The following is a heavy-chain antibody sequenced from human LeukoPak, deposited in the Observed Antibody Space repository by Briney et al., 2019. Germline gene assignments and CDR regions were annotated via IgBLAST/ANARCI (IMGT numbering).Heavy chain of an antibody. CDR3: ARVPHYGGTLGGWFDP. V-gene: IGHV4-34*01. J-gene: IGHJ5*02. Sequence: SETLSLTCAVYGGSFSGYYWSWIRQPPGKGLEWIGEINHSGSTNYNPSLKSRVTISVDTSKNQFSLKLSSVTAADTAVYYCARVPHYGGTLGGWFDPWGQGTLVTVSS. D-gene: IGHD4-17*01. CDR1: GGSFSGYY. CDR2: INHSGST.